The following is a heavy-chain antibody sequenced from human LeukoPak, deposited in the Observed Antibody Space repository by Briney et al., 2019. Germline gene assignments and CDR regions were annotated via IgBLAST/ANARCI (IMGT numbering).Heavy chain of an antibody. V-gene: IGHV3-66*01. CDR2: IYSGGTT. D-gene: IGHD3-16*01. Sequence: GGSLRLSCAASGYTDRTNYMSWVRQATGEGLVWVSYIYSGGTTYYGGSGKGRFTISRENSKNTLFLQMHSPRAEYTAVYYCSRDRGGSRSDCWGQGTLVTV. CDR3: SRDRGGSRSDC. CDR1: GYTDRTNY. J-gene: IGHJ4*02.